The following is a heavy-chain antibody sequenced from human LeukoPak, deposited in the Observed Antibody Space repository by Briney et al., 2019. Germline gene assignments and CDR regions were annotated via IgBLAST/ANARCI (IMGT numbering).Heavy chain of an antibody. CDR1: GGSINSDGSY. D-gene: IGHD2-2*01. J-gene: IGHJ5*02. CDR2: IQSGGRT. V-gene: IGHV4-31*03. CDR3: ARYCSGTCSSRGLHH. Sequence: PSQTLSLTCTVSGGSINSDGSYWSWVRQHPGKGLEWIGFIQSGGRTYYSPSLKSRVTMAVDTSTNLFSLKLTSVTAADTALYYCARYCSGTCSSRGLHHWGQGTLVTVSS.